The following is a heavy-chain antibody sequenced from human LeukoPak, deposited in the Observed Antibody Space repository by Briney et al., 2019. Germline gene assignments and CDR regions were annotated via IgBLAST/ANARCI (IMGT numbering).Heavy chain of an antibody. V-gene: IGHV4-38-2*02. CDR1: GYSISSGYY. CDR3: ARDSGSGYYEA. CDR2: IYHAGST. Sequence: SETLSLTCTVSGYSISSGYYWGWIRQSPGKGLEWIGSIYHAGSTFHNPSLKSRVTISVDTSKNQFSLKMRSVTAADTAVYYCARDSGSGYYEAWGQGTLVTVSS. J-gene: IGHJ5*02. D-gene: IGHD3-10*01.